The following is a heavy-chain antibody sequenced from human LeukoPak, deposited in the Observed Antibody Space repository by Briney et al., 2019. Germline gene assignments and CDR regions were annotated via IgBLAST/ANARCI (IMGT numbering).Heavy chain of an antibody. CDR1: GFTFSSYT. J-gene: IGHJ3*02. V-gene: IGHV3-30*14. CDR3: ATRISATVVTPDAFDI. D-gene: IGHD4-23*01. Sequence: GGSLRLSCAASGFTFSSYTLQWVRQAPGKELEWVAVISYDGSSKYYADSVKGRFTISRDNSKNTLYLQMNSLRAEDTAVYYCATRISATVVTPDAFDIWGQGTMVTVSS. CDR2: ISYDGSSK.